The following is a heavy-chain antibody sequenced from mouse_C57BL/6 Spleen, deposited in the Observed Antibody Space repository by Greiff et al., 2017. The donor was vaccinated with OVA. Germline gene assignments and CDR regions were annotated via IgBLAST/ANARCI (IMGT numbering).Heavy chain of an antibody. CDR3: ARRAVVVDY. J-gene: IGHJ2*01. Sequence: QVQLKQPGAELVKPGASVKLSCKASGYTFTSYWMQWVKQRPGQGLEWIGEIDPSDSYTNYNQKFKGKATLTVDKSSSTAYMQLSSLTSEDSAVYYCARRAVVVDYWGQGTTLTVSS. CDR2: IDPSDSYT. D-gene: IGHD1-1*01. CDR1: GYTFTSYW. V-gene: IGHV1-50*01.